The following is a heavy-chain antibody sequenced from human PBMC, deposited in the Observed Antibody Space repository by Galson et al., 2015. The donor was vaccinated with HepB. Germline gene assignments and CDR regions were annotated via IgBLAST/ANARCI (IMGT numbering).Heavy chain of an antibody. CDR3: TTEGNFGMIKRSDY. CDR2: IKSNDEGATK. V-gene: IGHV3-15*07. Sequence: SLRLSCAGSGFSFSRVFVNWVRQAPGKGLEWVGRIKSNDEGATKDYATPVDGRFTISRDDSKNTSYLQMDNLKIEDTARYYCTTEGNFGMIKRSDYWGQGTLVSVSS. D-gene: IGHD3-3*02. J-gene: IGHJ4*02. CDR1: GFSFSRVF.